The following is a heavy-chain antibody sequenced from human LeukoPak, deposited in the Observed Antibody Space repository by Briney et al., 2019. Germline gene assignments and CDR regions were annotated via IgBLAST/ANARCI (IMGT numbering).Heavy chain of an antibody. J-gene: IGHJ4*02. D-gene: IGHD2-21*02. CDR1: GYSISSGYY. Sequence: SETLSLTCTVSGYSISSGYYWGWIRQPPGKGLEWIGSIYHSGSTYYNPSLKSRVTISVDTSKNQSSLKLSSVTAADTAVYYCARDPYKVTFRKTDFDYWGQGTLVTVSS. CDR3: ARDPYKVTFRKTDFDY. CDR2: IYHSGST. V-gene: IGHV4-38-2*02.